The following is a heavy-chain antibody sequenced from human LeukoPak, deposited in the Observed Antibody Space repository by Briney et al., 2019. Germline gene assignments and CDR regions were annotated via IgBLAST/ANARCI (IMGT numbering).Heavy chain of an antibody. J-gene: IGHJ3*01. Sequence: GGSLRLSCAASEFTFTSCAMSWVRQAPGKGLEWVSAVSGSGGSTYYADSVKGLFTISRDNSKNTLYLQMNSLRAEDTAVYYCAKRMIRGVNHDAFDLWGQGAMVAVSS. D-gene: IGHD3-10*01. CDR1: EFTFTSCA. V-gene: IGHV3-23*01. CDR2: VSGSGGST. CDR3: AKRMIRGVNHDAFDL.